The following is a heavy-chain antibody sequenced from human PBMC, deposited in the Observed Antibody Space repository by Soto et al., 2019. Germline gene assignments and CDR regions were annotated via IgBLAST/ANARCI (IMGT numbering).Heavy chain of an antibody. CDR3: ARISRYCSGGDCHA. D-gene: IGHD2-15*01. Sequence: GGSLRLSCAASGVSFNSYDMHWVRQSPGKGPEWVAIISYDGSNTYYSDSVRGRFTISRDNSKDTLYLQMHSPRSEDTAIYYCARISRYCSGGDCHAWGQGTPVTVSS. J-gene: IGHJ5*02. V-gene: IGHV3-30*03. CDR1: GVSFNSYD. CDR2: ISYDGSNT.